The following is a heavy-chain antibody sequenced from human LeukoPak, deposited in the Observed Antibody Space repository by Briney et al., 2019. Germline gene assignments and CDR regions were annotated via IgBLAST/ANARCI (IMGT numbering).Heavy chain of an antibody. D-gene: IGHD2-2*01. V-gene: IGHV4-38-2*02. CDR1: GYPISSGYY. CDR2: IYHSGST. J-gene: IGHJ6*03. CDR3: ARAWQDIVVVPAALYYYYYMNV. Sequence: SETLSLTCTVSGYPISSGYYWGWIRQPPGKGLEWIGSIYHSGSTYYNPSLKSRVTISVDTSKNQFSLKLSSVTAADTAVYYCARAWQDIVVVPAALYYYYYMNVWGKGTTVTISS.